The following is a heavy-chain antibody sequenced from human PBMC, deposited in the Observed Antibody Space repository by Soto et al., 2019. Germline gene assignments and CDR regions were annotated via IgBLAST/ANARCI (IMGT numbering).Heavy chain of an antibody. Sequence: QVQLVQSGAEVKKPGASVKVSCKASGYTFTSYGISWVRQAPGQGLEWMGWISAYNGNTNYAQKLRGRVTMTTDTSTSTAYMELRSLRSDDTSVYYCARDRSSSSHYYYGMDVWGQGTTVTVSS. V-gene: IGHV1-18*01. CDR2: ISAYNGNT. J-gene: IGHJ6*02. CDR3: ARDRSSSSHYYYGMDV. CDR1: GYTFTSYG. D-gene: IGHD6-13*01.